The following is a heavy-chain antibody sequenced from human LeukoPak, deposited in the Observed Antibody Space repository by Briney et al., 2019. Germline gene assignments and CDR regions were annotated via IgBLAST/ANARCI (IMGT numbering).Heavy chain of an antibody. J-gene: IGHJ5*02. V-gene: IGHV4-30-4*01. CDR3: ARPRQSGYDFDNWFDP. CDR2: ISYSGST. Sequence: SQTLSLTCTVSGGSISSGVYYWSWLRQPPGKGLEWIGYISYSGSTYYNPSLKSRITISVDTSKNQFSLKLSSVTAADTAVYYCARPRQSGYDFDNWFDPWGQGTLVTVSS. CDR1: GGSISSGVYY. D-gene: IGHD5-12*01.